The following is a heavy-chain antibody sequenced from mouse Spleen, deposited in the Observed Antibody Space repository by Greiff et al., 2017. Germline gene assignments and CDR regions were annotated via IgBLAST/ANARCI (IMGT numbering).Heavy chain of an antibody. CDR3: ARGSMVTYRYFDV. V-gene: IGHV3-1*01. D-gene: IGHD2-10*02. CDR1: GYSITSGYD. CDR2: ISYSGST. J-gene: IGHJ1*01. Sequence: VQLKQSGPGMVKPSQSLSLTCTVTGYSITSGYDWHWIRHFPGNKLEWMGYISYSGSTNYNPSLKSRISITHDTSKNHFFLKLNSVTTEDTATYYCARGSMVTYRYFDVWGAGTTVTVSS.